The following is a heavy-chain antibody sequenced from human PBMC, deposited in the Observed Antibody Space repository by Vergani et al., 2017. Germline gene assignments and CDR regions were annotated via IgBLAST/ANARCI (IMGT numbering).Heavy chain of an antibody. CDR1: GFTFSSYA. D-gene: IGHD3-10*01. CDR2: ISYDGSNK. V-gene: IGHV3-30-3*01. CDR3: GRSGYYYGSGGGLNYYYYYMDV. Sequence: VQLVESGGGLVQPGGSLRLSCAASGFTFSSYAMHWVRQAPGKGLEWVAVISYDGSNKYYADSVKGRFTISRDNSKNTLYLQMNSLRAEDTGVYYCGRSGYYYGSGGGLNYYYYYMDVWGKGTTVTVSS. J-gene: IGHJ6*03.